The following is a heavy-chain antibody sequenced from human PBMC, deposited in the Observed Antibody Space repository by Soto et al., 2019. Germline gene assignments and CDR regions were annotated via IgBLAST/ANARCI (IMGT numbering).Heavy chain of an antibody. CDR1: GDTFNFYS. V-gene: IGHV1-69*02. J-gene: IGHJ4*02. CDR3: ASSYGSGYRAFDY. Sequence: QVQLVQSGAEVKRPGSSVKVSCKASGDTFNFYSINCVRQAPGLGLEWMGRVNPIVRVSNYAQKFQGRVTMTADKSRSTAYMELSSLRSEDTAIYYRASSYGSGYRAFDYWGQGALVTVSS. CDR2: VNPIVRVS. D-gene: IGHD3-10*01.